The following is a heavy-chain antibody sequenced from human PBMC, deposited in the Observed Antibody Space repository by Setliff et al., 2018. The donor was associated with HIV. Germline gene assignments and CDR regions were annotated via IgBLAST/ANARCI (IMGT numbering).Heavy chain of an antibody. CDR3: ARRQQLWLLYAFDI. J-gene: IGHJ3*02. CDR1: GGSISSSSYY. D-gene: IGHD5-18*01. CDR2: IYYSGST. V-gene: IGHV4-39*01. Sequence: SETLSLTCTVSGGSISSSSYYWGWLRQPPGKGLEWIGSIYYSGSTYYNPSLKSRVTISVDTSKNRFSLKLSSVTAADTAVYYCARRQQLWLLYAFDIWGQGTMVTVSS.